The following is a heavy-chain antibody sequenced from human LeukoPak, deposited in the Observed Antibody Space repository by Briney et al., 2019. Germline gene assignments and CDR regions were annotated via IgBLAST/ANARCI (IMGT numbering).Heavy chain of an antibody. J-gene: IGHJ4*02. CDR1: GFSFSGYS. D-gene: IGHD2-21*01. CDR3: VRESIRGIRDIDY. V-gene: IGHV3-48*04. CDR2: ISSGSRTI. Sequence: GGSLRLSCAASGFSFSGYSMNWVRQAPGKGLDWLSYISSGSRTIFYANSVKGRFTISRDNADNSLYLQMNSLRAEDTAVYYCVRESIRGIRDIDYWGQGTLVTVSS.